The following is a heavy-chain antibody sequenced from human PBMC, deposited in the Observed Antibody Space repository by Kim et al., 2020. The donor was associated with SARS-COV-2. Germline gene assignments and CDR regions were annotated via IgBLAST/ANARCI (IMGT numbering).Heavy chain of an antibody. D-gene: IGHD3-10*01. Sequence: GGSLRLSCAASGLTLSDAWMSWVRQAPGRGLQWVGRIKTKAAGGPIEYAAPVKGRFSLSRDDSQNTLYLQMNSLRTEDTGVYCCVTGWPLGAWGQGTLVTVSS. CDR2: IKTKAAGGPI. CDR1: GLTLSDAW. J-gene: IGHJ5*02. CDR3: VTGWPLGA. V-gene: IGHV3-15*01.